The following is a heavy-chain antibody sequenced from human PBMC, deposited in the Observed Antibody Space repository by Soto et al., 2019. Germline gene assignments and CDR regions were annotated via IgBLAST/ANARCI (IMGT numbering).Heavy chain of an antibody. V-gene: IGHV3-23*01. CDR1: GFTFSSYA. J-gene: IGHJ6*02. CDR2: IGGSDNRT. CDR3: APMGV. Sequence: ETLSLSCAASGFTFSSYAMSWVRQAPGKGLEWVSAIGGSDNRTYYADSVKGRFTISRDNSKNTLYLQMSSLRADDTAVYYCAPMGVWGQGTTVTVSS.